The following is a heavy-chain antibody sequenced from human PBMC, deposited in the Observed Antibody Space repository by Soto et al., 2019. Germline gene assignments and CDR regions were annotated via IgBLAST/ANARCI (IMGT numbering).Heavy chain of an antibody. V-gene: IGHV6-1*01. CDR3: ARGTTYDFLTGPAPFAP. J-gene: IGHJ5*02. CDR1: GDSVSSNSAA. D-gene: IGHD3-9*01. CDR2: TYYRPKWYN. Sequence: PSQTLSLTCAISGDSVSSNSAAWNWIRQSPSRGLEWLGRTYYRPKWYNDYAVSVKSRITINPDTSKNQFSLQLNSVTPEDTAVYYCARGTTYDFLTGPAPFAPCGQGTLVTVSS.